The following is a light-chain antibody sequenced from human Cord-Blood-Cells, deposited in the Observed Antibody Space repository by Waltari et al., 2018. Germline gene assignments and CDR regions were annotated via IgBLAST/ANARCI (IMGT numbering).Light chain of an antibody. J-gene: IGLJ1*01. CDR1: SSDVGGYNY. Sequence: QSALTQPASVSGSPGQSITISCTGTSSDVGGYNYVSWYQQHPGKAPKLMIYDVSKRPSGVSNRFSCSKSGNPASLTISGLQAEDEADYYCSSYTSSSTYVFGTGTKVTVL. CDR2: DVS. CDR3: SSYTSSSTYV. V-gene: IGLV2-14*01.